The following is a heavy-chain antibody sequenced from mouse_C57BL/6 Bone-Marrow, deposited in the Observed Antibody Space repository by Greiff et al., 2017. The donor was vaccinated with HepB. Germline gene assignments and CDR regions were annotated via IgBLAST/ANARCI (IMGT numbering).Heavy chain of an antibody. CDR1: GYTFTSYW. J-gene: IGHJ4*01. D-gene: IGHD1-1*01. CDR2: IDPNSGGT. Sequence: VQLQQPGAELVKPGASVKLSCKASGYTFTSYWMHWVKQRPGRGLEWIGRIDPNSGGTTYNEKFKSKATLTVDKPSSKAYMQLSILTSEDSAVYYCARDPLPVRTYAMDYWGQGTSVTVSS. CDR3: ARDPLPVRTYAMDY. V-gene: IGHV1-72*01.